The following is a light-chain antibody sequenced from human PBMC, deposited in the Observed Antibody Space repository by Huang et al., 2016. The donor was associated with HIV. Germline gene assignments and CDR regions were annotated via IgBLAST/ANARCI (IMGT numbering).Light chain of an antibody. CDR3: QQYNNWPWYT. V-gene: IGKV3-15*01. CDR2: GAS. J-gene: IGKJ2*01. CDR1: QSVGSN. Sequence: EIVLTQSPATLSVAPGERATLSCRASQSVGSNVAWYQQKPGQAPRLLVYGASARATDIPTRFSGSGFGTEFTLTISSLQSEDFAVYYCQQYNNWPWYTFGQGTKLEIK.